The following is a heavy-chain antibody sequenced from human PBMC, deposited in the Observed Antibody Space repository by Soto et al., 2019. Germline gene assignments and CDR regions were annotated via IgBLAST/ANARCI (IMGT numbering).Heavy chain of an antibody. Sequence: QVQLQESGPGLVKPSETLSLTCTVSSGSIINYYWSWIRQPPGKGLEWIGFIYYSGSINYTSFLESLVTMSVDMSRQQVSITPNSVTAADTDVYYCASRLTLEPTTSDAFDLWGQGTMVTVTS. CDR3: ASRLTLEPTTSDAFDL. CDR2: IYYSGSI. CDR1: SGSIINYY. V-gene: IGHV4-59*01. J-gene: IGHJ3*01. D-gene: IGHD1-26*01.